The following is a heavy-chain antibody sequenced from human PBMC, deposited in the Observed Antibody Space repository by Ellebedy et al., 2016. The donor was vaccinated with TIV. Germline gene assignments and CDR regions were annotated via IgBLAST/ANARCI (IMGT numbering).Heavy chain of an antibody. CDR1: GFNFRGYW. Sequence: PGGSLRLSCAASGFNFRGYWMTWVRQAPGKGLEWVAKIRQEGDEIYYVESVKGRFTISRDNAKNSLFLQMNSLRVEDTAVYYCAGRASYGDYAVQVNPWFDPWGQGTLVTVSS. V-gene: IGHV3-7*01. CDR2: IRQEGDEI. J-gene: IGHJ5*02. CDR3: AGRASYGDYAVQVNPWFDP. D-gene: IGHD4-17*01.